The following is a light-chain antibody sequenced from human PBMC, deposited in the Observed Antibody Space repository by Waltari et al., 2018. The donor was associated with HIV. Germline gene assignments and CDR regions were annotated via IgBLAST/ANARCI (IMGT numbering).Light chain of an antibody. CDR3: VVWDEVVNGWL. J-gene: IGLJ3*02. CDR1: NSHIATNT. Sequence: QAVLTQPPSASGTPGQRVTLSCSGSNSHIATNTVHWFQHVPGTAPKPLVYVNDQRPSGVPDRFSGSKSGTSASLAISGLQSDDEADYYCVVWDEVVNGWLFGGGTRLTVL. V-gene: IGLV1-44*01. CDR2: VND.